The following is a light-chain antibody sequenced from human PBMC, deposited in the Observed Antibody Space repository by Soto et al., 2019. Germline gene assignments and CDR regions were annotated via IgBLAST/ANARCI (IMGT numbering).Light chain of an antibody. Sequence: EIVLTQSPGTLSLSPGERATLSSRASQIVTSSYLAWFQQKPGQAPRLLIYGASSRATGIPDRFSGSGSGRDFTLTISRLEPEDFAVYYCQQFGSSPRTFGLGTKVEIK. CDR1: QIVTSSY. CDR3: QQFGSSPRT. V-gene: IGKV3-20*01. CDR2: GAS. J-gene: IGKJ1*01.